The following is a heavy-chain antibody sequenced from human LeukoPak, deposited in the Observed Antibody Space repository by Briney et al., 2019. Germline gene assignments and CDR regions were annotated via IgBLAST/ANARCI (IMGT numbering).Heavy chain of an antibody. CDR2: INHSGST. D-gene: IGHD6-6*01. CDR3: AREHKEESIAARPSRPRYNWFDP. Sequence: TSETLSLTCAVYGGSFSGYYWSWIRQPPGKGLEWIGEINHSGSTNYNPSLKSRVTISVDTSKNQFSLKLGSVTAADTAVYYCAREHKEESIAARPSRPRYNWFDPWGQGTLVTVSS. V-gene: IGHV4-34*01. J-gene: IGHJ5*02. CDR1: GGSFSGYY.